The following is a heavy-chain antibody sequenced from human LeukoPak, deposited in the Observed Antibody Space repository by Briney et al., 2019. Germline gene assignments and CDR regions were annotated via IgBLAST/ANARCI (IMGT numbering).Heavy chain of an antibody. CDR3: ARRGYDSSGYYFFDH. J-gene: IGHJ4*02. V-gene: IGHV1-2*02. Sequence: ASVKVSCKASGYTFTGYYIHWVRQAPGRGLEWMGWINTNSGGTNYAQKFQGRVTMTRDTSISTAYMEVSRLRSDDTAVYYCARRGYDSSGYYFFDHWGQGTLVTVSS. D-gene: IGHD3-22*01. CDR2: INTNSGGT. CDR1: GYTFTGYY.